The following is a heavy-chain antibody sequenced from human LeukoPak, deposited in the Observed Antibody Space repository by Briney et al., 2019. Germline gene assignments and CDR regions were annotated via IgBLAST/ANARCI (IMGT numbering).Heavy chain of an antibody. J-gene: IGHJ4*02. CDR2: IWYDGSNK. D-gene: IGHD3-10*01. V-gene: IGHV3-33*01. Sequence: GRSLRLSCAASGFTFSSYGMHWVRQAPGKGLEWVAVIWYDGSNKYYADSVKGRFTISRDNSKNTLYLQMNSLRAEDTAVYYCARGSSGSYYAFDYWGQGTLVTVSS. CDR1: GFTFSSYG. CDR3: ARGSSGSYYAFDY.